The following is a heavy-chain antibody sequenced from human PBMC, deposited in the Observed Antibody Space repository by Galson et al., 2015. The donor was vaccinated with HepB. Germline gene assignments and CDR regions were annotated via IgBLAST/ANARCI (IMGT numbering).Heavy chain of an antibody. CDR2: ISYDGSNK. V-gene: IGHV3-30-3*01. J-gene: IGHJ4*02. CDR1: GFTFSSYA. Sequence: SLRLSCAASGFTFSSYAMHWVRQAPGKGLEWVAVISYDGSNKYYADSVKDRFTISRDNSKNTLYLQMNSLRAEDTAVYYCARGGTLRRLDPEFDYWGQGTLVTVSS. CDR3: ARGGTLRRLDPEFDY.